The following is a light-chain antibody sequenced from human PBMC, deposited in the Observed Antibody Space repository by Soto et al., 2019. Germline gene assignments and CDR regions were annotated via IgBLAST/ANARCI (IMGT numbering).Light chain of an antibody. CDR1: SSDVGGYNF. CDR3: SSYTTSVTLV. Sequence: QSALTQPASVSGSPGQSITISCTGTSSDVGGYNFVSWYQQHPDKAPKLIIYEVSNRPSGVSNRFSASKSGNTASLTISGLQPEDEAEYYCSSYTTSVTLVFGGGTK. V-gene: IGLV2-14*01. J-gene: IGLJ2*01. CDR2: EVS.